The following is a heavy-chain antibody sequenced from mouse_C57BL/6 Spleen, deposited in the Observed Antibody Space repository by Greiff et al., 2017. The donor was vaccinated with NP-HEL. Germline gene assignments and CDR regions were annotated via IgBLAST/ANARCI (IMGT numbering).Heavy chain of an antibody. D-gene: IGHD2-3*01. V-gene: IGHV1-50*01. CDR1: GYTFTSYW. CDR2: IDPSDSYT. J-gene: IGHJ2*01. CDR3: ARWDGYYKNYFDY. Sequence: QVQLQQPGAELVKPGASVKLSCKASGYTFTSYWMQWVKQRPGQGLEWIGEIDPSDSYTNYNHKFKGKATLTVDTSSSTAYMQLSSLTSEDSAVYYCARWDGYYKNYFDYWGQGTTLTVSS.